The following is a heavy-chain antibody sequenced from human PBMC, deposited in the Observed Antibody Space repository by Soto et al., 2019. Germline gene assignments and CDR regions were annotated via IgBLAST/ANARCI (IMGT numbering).Heavy chain of an antibody. CDR3: ARYRTKVPVAFDV. J-gene: IGHJ3*01. CDR2: MNPSGRNT. CDR1: GLAFPIDD. V-gene: IGHV1-8*01. Sequence: QVQLVQSGAEVKKPGASVQVSCKASGLAFPIDDIIWVRQTIGQGLEFMGWMNPSGRNTGYTQKFQGRDTFTWNTPTNTAYMDLSGLRSEDTAVYYCARYRTKVPVAFDVWGQGTMVTVSS. D-gene: IGHD3-16*02.